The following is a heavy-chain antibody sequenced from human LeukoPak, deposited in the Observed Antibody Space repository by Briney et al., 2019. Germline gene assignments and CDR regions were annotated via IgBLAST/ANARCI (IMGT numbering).Heavy chain of an antibody. CDR3: ARDLHYYDSSGSTWDY. D-gene: IGHD3-22*01. CDR2: INTNTGNP. V-gene: IGHV7-4-1*02. CDR1: GYTFTSYA. J-gene: IGHJ4*02. Sequence: ASVKVCCKASGYTFTSYAMNWVRQAPGQGLEWMGWINTNTGNPTYAQGFTGRFVFSLDTSVSTAYLQISSLKAEDTAVYYCARDLHYYDSSGSTWDYWGQGTLVTVSS.